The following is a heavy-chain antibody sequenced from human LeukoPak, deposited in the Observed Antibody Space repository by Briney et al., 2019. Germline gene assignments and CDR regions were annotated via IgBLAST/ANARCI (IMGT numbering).Heavy chain of an antibody. Sequence: GGSLRLSCAASGFTFSSYSMNWVRQAPGKGLEWVSSISSSSSYIYYADSVKGRFTISRDSAKNSLYLQMNSLRAEDTAVYYCARAGNSYGIYFDYWGQGTLVTVSS. CDR2: ISSSSSYI. J-gene: IGHJ4*02. V-gene: IGHV3-21*01. CDR1: GFTFSSYS. CDR3: ARAGNSYGIYFDY. D-gene: IGHD5-18*01.